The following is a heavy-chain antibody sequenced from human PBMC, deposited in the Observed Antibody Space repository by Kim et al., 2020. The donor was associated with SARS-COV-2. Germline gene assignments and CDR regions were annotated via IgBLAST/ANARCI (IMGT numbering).Heavy chain of an antibody. V-gene: IGHV1-69*04. CDR3: ARGPILNWLSTGTTDY. D-gene: IGHD1-1*01. J-gene: IGHJ4*02. CDR1: GGTFSSYA. CDR2: IIPILGIA. Sequence: SVKVSCKASGGTFSSYAISWVRQAPGQGLEWMGRIIPILGIANYAQKFQGRVTITADKSTSTAYMELSSLRSEDTAVYYCARGPILNWLSTGTTDYWGQGTLVTVSS.